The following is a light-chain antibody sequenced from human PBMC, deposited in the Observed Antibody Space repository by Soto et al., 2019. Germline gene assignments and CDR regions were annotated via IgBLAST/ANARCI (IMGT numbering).Light chain of an antibody. CDR2: RAS. Sequence: ILMTQSPATVSVSPGESATLSCRASQNIYYNVAWYQHGPGQAPRLLIYRASTRAPGVPARFSGSGSGTEFTLTLSSLQPEDFTVYSWLQYHNLWAFGQGTKLDSK. CDR3: LQYHNLWA. J-gene: IGKJ1*01. V-gene: IGKV3-15*01. CDR1: QNIYYN.